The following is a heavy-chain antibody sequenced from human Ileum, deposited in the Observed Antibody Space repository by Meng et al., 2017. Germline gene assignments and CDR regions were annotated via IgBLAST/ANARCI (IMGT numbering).Heavy chain of an antibody. CDR2: IIPILNAS. V-gene: IGHV1-69*10. Sequence: QVQLGQSGAEVKYPGSSVTVSCKASGGAFSSSAIGWLRQAPGRGLEWMEGIIPILNASTYAQNFKGRVTLSADMATTTVYMELSSLTSDDTAVYFCARDCSGGGCFDPWGQGTLVTVSS. D-gene: IGHD2-15*01. CDR3: ARDCSGGGCFDP. J-gene: IGHJ5*02. CDR1: GGAFSSSA.